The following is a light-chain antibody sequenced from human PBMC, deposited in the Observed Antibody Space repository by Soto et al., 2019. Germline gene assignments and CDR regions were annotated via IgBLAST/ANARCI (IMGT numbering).Light chain of an antibody. CDR2: DAS. V-gene: IGKV3-11*01. CDR3: QHRSNWPIT. J-gene: IGKJ5*01. Sequence: EIVLTQSPATLSLSPGERATLSCRASQSVSSYLAWYQQKPGQAPRLLIYDASNRATGIPARFSGSGSGTDFNLPISSLEPEDFAVYYCQHRSNWPITFRQGKRLEIK. CDR1: QSVSSY.